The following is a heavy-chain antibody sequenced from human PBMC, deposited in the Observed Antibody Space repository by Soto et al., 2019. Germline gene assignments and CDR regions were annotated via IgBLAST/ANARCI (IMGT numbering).Heavy chain of an antibody. D-gene: IGHD5-12*01. CDR2: SYYSGYYSGST. V-gene: IGHV4-61*01. CDR3: ARLNRDGYNFDWFDP. J-gene: IGHJ5*02. CDR1: GDSVTSDSYF. Sequence: PSETLSLTCTVSGDSVTSDSYFWSWIRQPPGKGLEWIGNSYYSGYYSGSTNHNPSLKSRVTVSVDTSKNQFSLELRSVTAADTAVYYWARLNRDGYNFDWFDPLGQGTLVTVSS.